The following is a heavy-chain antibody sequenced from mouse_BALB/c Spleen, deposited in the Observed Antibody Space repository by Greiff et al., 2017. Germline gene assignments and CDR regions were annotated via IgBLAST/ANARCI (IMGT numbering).Heavy chain of an antibody. V-gene: IGHV14-1*02. CDR1: GFNIKDYY. Sequence: EVQLQQSGAELVRPGALVKLSCKASGFNIKDYYMHWVKQRPEQGLEWIGWIDPENGNTIYDPKFQGKASIPADTSSNTAYLQLRSLSSEDTAVYCFACPYRYDAMDYWGQGTTVTVSA. D-gene: IGHD2-14*01. CDR3: ACPYRYDAMDY. CDR2: IDPENGNT. J-gene: IGHJ4*01.